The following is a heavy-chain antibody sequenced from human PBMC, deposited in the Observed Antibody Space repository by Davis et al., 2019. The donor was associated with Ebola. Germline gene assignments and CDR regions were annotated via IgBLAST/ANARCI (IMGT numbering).Heavy chain of an antibody. D-gene: IGHD1-26*01. Sequence: GESLKISCAASGFTFSSYGMHWVRQAPGKGLKWVAAISYNGDKTYYVDSVRGRFTISRDNSANTVYLQMHSLRTEDTAVYYCTRSLWKWDLGWPRNYFDFWGLGTQVIVSS. CDR1: GFTFSSYG. CDR2: ISYNGDKT. J-gene: IGHJ4*02. CDR3: TRSLWKWDLGWPRNYFDF. V-gene: IGHV3-30*19.